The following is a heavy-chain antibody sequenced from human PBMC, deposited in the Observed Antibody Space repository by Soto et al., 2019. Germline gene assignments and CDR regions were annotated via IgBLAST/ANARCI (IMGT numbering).Heavy chain of an antibody. V-gene: IGHV2-5*02. Sequence: SGPTLVNPTHTLTLTFTVSGFSLSTSLVCLVLIREPPGNALELLAVIYWDDDKRYSPSLKSRLTITKDTHKNQVVLTVTNMDPVDTAKYYCAYSGVGLWGNGYGRLEQWGKGNLVNVSS. CDR2: IYWDDDK. CDR1: GFSLSTSLVC. J-gene: IGHJ4*02. CDR3: AYSGVGLWGNGYGRLEQ. D-gene: IGHD5-18*01.